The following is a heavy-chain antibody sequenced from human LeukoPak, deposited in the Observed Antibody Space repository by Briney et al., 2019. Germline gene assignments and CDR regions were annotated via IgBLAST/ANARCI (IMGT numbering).Heavy chain of an antibody. CDR2: IKQDGSEK. Sequence: QPGGSLRLSCEGSGFTFSTSWMHCVRQAPGKGLEWVANIKQDGSEKYYVDSVKGRFTISRDNAKNSLYLQMNRLRVEDTAVYYCARIRFGESYAPKSYYYYYMDVWGIGTTVTISS. D-gene: IGHD3-10*01. CDR3: ARIRFGESYAPKSYYYYYMDV. J-gene: IGHJ6*03. CDR1: GFTFSTSW. V-gene: IGHV3-7*01.